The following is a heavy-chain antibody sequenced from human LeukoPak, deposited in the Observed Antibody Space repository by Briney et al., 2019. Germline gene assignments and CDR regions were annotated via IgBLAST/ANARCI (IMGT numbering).Heavy chain of an antibody. Sequence: PGGSLRLSCAASGFIFSDYTMTWVRQAPGKGLEWVSSISNSSSYIYYADSVRGRFTISRDNAKNSLYLQMNSLTAEDTAVYYCAKFFDDWGQGTLVTVSS. CDR1: GFIFSDYT. CDR3: AKFFDD. J-gene: IGHJ4*02. CDR2: ISNSSSYI. V-gene: IGHV3-21*01.